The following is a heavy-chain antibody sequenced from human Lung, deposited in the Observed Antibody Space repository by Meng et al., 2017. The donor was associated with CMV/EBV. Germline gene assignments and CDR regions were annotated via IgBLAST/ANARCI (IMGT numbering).Heavy chain of an antibody. CDR1: GGSFSGYY. Sequence: LXCAVYGGSFSGYYWSWIRQPPGKGLEWIGEINHSGSTNYNPSLKSRVTISVDTSKNQFSLKLSSVTAADTAVYYCVRLGYCSSTSCYPGNYYYGMEVWXPGTXVNGAS. J-gene: IGHJ6*02. CDR2: INHSGST. D-gene: IGHD2-2*01. CDR3: VRLGYCSSTSCYPGNYYYGMEV. V-gene: IGHV4-34*01.